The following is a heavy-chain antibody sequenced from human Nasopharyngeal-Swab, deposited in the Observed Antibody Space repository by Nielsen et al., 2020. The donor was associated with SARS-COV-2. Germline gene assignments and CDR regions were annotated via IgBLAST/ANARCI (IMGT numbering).Heavy chain of an antibody. V-gene: IGHV3-74*01. CDR2: VNADGSTT. J-gene: IGHJ4*02. CDR3: TRLTYYYDSSSGG. Sequence: VRQASGKGLVWVSHVNADGSTTTYADSVKGRFTIPRVNAKNTLYLQMDDLRAEDTAVYYCTRLTYYYDSSSGGWGQGTLVTVSS. D-gene: IGHD3-9*01.